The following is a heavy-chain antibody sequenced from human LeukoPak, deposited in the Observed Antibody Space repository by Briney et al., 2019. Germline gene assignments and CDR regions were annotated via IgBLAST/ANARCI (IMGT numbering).Heavy chain of an antibody. CDR1: GGSISSGDYY. J-gene: IGHJ5*02. V-gene: IGHV4-30-4*01. CDR3: ARSRVVPAAIPYNWFDP. Sequence: SETLSLTCTVSGGSISSGDYYWSWIRQPPGKGLEWIGYISYSGSTNYNPSLKSRVTISVDTSKNQFSLKLSSVTAADTAVYYCARSRVVPAAIPYNWFDPWGQGTLVTVSS. CDR2: ISYSGST. D-gene: IGHD2-2*02.